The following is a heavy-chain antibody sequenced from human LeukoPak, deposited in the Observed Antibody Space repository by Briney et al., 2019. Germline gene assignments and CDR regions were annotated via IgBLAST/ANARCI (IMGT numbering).Heavy chain of an antibody. CDR1: GGSISRYY. J-gene: IGHJ3*02. Sequence: SETLSLTCTVSGGSISRYYWSWIRQPAGKGLEWIGRIYSSGSTNYNPSLKSRVTVSVDTSKNQFSLKLSSVTAADTAVYYCARGGYYDSRNAFDIWGQGTMVTVSS. D-gene: IGHD3-22*01. CDR3: ARGGYYDSRNAFDI. V-gene: IGHV4-4*07. CDR2: IYSSGST.